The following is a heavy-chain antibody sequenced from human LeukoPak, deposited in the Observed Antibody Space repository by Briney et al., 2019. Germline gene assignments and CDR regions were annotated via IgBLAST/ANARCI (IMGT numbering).Heavy chain of an antibody. J-gene: IGHJ3*02. V-gene: IGHV3-23*01. CDR1: GFTFSSYA. CDR3: AKSPGSGSYHAFDI. Sequence: GGSLRLSCAASGFTFSSYAMSWVRQAPGKGLEWVSAISGSGGRTYYADSVKGRFTISRDNSKNTLYLQVNSLRVEDTAVFYRAKSPGSGSYHAFDIWGQGTMVIVSS. CDR2: ISGSGGRT. D-gene: IGHD1-26*01.